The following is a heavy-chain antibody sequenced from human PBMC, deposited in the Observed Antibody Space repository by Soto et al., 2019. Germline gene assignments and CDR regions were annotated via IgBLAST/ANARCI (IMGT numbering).Heavy chain of an antibody. CDR3: ARATRDYGDYGYFDY. J-gene: IGHJ4*02. CDR2: IYTSGST. Sequence: TSETLSLTCTVSGGSISSYYWSWIRQPAGKGLGWIGRIYTSGSTNYNPSLKSRVTMSVDTSKNQFSLKLSSVTAADTAVYYCARATRDYGDYGYFDYWGQGTLVTVSS. D-gene: IGHD4-17*01. CDR1: GGSISSYY. V-gene: IGHV4-4*07.